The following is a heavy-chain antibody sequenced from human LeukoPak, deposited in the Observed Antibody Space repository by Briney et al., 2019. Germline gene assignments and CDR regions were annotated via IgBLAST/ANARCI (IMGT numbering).Heavy chain of an antibody. J-gene: IGHJ6*03. Sequence: KPSETLSLTCTVSGGSISSYYWSWIRRPAGKGLEWIGRIYTSGSTNYNPSLKSRVTMSVDTSKNQFSLKLSSVTAADTAVYYCARVGYDIVYYYYYMDVWGEGTTVTVSS. V-gene: IGHV4-4*07. CDR3: ARVGYDIVYYYYYMDV. D-gene: IGHD3-9*01. CDR2: IYTSGST. CDR1: GGSISSYY.